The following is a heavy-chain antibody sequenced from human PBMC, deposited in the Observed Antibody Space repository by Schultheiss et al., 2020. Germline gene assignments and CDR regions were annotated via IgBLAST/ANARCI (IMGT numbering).Heavy chain of an antibody. CDR3: ARDLLRLRYFGPLDY. J-gene: IGHJ4*02. V-gene: IGHV3-33*08. D-gene: IGHD3-9*01. CDR2: IWYDGSNK. CDR1: GFTFSSYG. Sequence: GGSLRLSCAASGFTFSSYGMHWVRQAPGKGLEWVAVIWYDGSNKYYADSVKGRFTISRDNSKNTLYLQMNSLRAEDTAVYYCARDLLRLRYFGPLDYWGQGTLVTGYS.